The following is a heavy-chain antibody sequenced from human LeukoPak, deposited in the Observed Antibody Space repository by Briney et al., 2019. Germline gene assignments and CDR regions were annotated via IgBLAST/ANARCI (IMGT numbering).Heavy chain of an antibody. CDR2: IYYSGST. Sequence: SETLSLTCTVSGGSISSGDYYWSWIRQHPGKGLEWIGYIYYSGSTYYNPSLKSRVTISVDTSKNQFSLKLSSVTAADTAVYYCARDPRGSSWYRFDPWGQGTLVTVSS. CDR1: GGSISSGDYY. V-gene: IGHV4-31*03. CDR3: ARDPRGSSWYRFDP. J-gene: IGHJ5*02. D-gene: IGHD6-13*01.